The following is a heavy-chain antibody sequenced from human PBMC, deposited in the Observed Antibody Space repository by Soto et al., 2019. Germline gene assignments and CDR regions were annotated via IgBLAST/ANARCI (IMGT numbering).Heavy chain of an antibody. D-gene: IGHD3-16*01. CDR3: ARGGSASGGYYYYVMDV. V-gene: IGHV3-48*01. CDR2: ISSSGKTT. CDR1: GITFSSYV. J-gene: IGHJ6*02. Sequence: GGSLKLSCAASGITFSSYVMSWVRQASGKGVEWVSYISSSGKTTYYADSVKGRFTIARDNSKNTLYLQMNSLRAEDTAVYYCARGGSASGGYYYYVMDVWGQGTTVTVSS.